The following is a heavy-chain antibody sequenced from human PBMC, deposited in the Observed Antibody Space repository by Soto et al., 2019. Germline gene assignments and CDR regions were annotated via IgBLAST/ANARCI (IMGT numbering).Heavy chain of an antibody. V-gene: IGHV4-34*01. CDR2: INHSGST. J-gene: IGHJ5*02. CDR3: ARGRTVYYGSGSYSLWFDP. Sequence: PSETLSLTCAVYGGSFSGYYWSWIRQPPGKGLEWIGEINHSGSTNYNPSLKSRVTISVDTSKNQFSLKLSSVTAADTAVYYCARGRTVYYGSGSYSLWFDPWGQGTLVTVSS. CDR1: GGSFSGYY. D-gene: IGHD3-10*01.